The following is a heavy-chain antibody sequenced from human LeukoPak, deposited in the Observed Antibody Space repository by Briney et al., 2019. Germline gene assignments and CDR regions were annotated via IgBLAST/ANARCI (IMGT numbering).Heavy chain of an antibody. J-gene: IGHJ4*02. CDR2: IYYSGST. CDR1: GGSISSYY. Sequence: PSETLSLTCTVSGGSISSYYWSWIRQPPGKGLEWIGYIYYSGSTNYNPSLKSRVTISVDTSKNQFSLKLSSVTAADTAVYYCAVSSSWYYFDYWGQGTLVTVSS. V-gene: IGHV4-59*08. D-gene: IGHD6-13*01. CDR3: AVSSSWYYFDY.